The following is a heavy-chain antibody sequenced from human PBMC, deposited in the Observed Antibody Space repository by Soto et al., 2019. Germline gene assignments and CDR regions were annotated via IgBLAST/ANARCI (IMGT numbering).Heavy chain of an antibody. CDR3: TRRRDWTAMDPLDY. CDR1: GFTFSDSA. V-gene: IGHV3-73*02. CDR2: IRSKVNTYVT. J-gene: IGHJ4*02. Sequence: EVQLVESGGGLVQPGGSLKLSCVASGFTFSDSAMHWVRQASGKGLEWVGRIRSKVNTYVTAYAASVKGRFTISRDDSMNTAYLQMNSLKPEDTAVYYCTRRRDWTAMDPLDYWGQGTLVTVSS. D-gene: IGHD5-18*01.